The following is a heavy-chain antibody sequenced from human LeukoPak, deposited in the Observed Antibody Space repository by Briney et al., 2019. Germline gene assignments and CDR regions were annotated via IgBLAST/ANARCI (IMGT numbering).Heavy chain of an antibody. V-gene: IGHV1-2*06. CDR1: GYTFTAYY. Sequence: ASVKVSCKASGYTFTAYYIHWVRQAPGQGLEWMGRINPNSGDTNYAQKFQGRVTITRDTSIRTPYMELNRLTFDDTAVYYCAREGHRLALDYWGQGTLVTVSS. J-gene: IGHJ4*02. CDR2: INPNSGDT. D-gene: IGHD3-9*01. CDR3: AREGHRLALDY.